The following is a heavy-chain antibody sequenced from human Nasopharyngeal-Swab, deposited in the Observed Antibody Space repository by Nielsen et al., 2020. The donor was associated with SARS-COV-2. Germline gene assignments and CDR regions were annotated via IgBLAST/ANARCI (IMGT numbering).Heavy chain of an antibody. D-gene: IGHD3-3*01. V-gene: IGHV3-49*02. CDR3: TRSQREGITIFGVVYWFDP. Sequence: VRQMPGKGLEWVGFIRSKAYGGTTGYAASVKGRFTISRDDSKSIAYLQMNSLKTEDTAVYYCTRSQREGITIFGVVYWFDPWGQGTLVTVSS. J-gene: IGHJ5*02. CDR2: IRSKAYGGTT.